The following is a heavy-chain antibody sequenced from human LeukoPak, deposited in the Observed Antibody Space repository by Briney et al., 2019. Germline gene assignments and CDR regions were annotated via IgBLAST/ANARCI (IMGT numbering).Heavy chain of an antibody. V-gene: IGHV3-33*06. CDR2: IWYDGSNK. D-gene: IGHD3-10*01. CDR3: AKVAYYGSGSDTPEIDY. CDR1: GFTFSSYG. Sequence: PGRSLRLSCAASGFTFSSYGMHWVRQAPGKGLEWVAVIWYDGSNKYYADSVKGRFTISRDNSKNTLYLQMNSLRAEDTAVYYCAKVAYYGSGSDTPEIDYWGQGTLVTVSS. J-gene: IGHJ4*02.